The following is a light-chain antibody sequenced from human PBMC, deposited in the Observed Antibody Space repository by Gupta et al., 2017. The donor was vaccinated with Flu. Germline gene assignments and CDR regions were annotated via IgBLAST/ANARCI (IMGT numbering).Light chain of an antibody. V-gene: IGKV1-5*03. CDR1: QSISTW. J-gene: IGKJ1*01. CDR3: QQYNSFWT. Sequence: DIQMTQSPSTLSASVGDRVTITCRASQSISTWLAWYQQKPGKAPNLLIYKSSSLESGVPSRFSGSGYGTEFTLTSSSLQPDDFATYYCQQYNSFWTFGQGTKVEIK. CDR2: KSS.